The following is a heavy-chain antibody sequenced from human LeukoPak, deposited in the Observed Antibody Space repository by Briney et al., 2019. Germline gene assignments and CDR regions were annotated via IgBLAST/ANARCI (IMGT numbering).Heavy chain of an antibody. CDR1: GYSISSGYY. CDR3: ATSVPMVRGVIKGNWFDP. D-gene: IGHD3-10*01. J-gene: IGHJ5*02. V-gene: IGHV4-38-2*02. Sequence: PSETLSLTCTVSGYSISSGYYWGWIRQPPGKGLEWIGSIYHSGSTYYNPSLKSRVTISVDTSKNQFSLKLSSVTAADTAVYYCATSVPMVRGVIKGNWFDPWAREPWSPSPQ. CDR2: IYHSGST.